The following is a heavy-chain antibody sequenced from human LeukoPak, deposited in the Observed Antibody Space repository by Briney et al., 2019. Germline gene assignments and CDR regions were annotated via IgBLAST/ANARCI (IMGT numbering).Heavy chain of an antibody. V-gene: IGHV4-61*08. D-gene: IGHD1-26*01. CDR1: GGSISSGGYY. J-gene: IGHJ4*02. CDR3: TRDRELGF. Sequence: DPSETLSLTCTVSGGSISSGGYYWNWIRQPPGKGLEWIGSIYHSGSTIYNPSLKSRVTISGDTSKNQFSLTLASVTAADTAVYYCTRDRELGFWGQGTLVTVSS. CDR2: IYHSGST.